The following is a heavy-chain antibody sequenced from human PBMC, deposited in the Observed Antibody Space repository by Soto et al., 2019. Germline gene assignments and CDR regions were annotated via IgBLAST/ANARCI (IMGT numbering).Heavy chain of an antibody. D-gene: IGHD4-17*01. V-gene: IGHV4-59*08. CDR1: SGPDRSHN. CDR2: VYYTGDT. Sequence: QVQLQQSGPRLVKPSETLSLTCTVSSGPDRSHNWGWIRQPPGRGLEWIGYVYYTGDTAYNPSLRGRGPISADTSPNEISLALNSVTAADTAGFYRGRQGIDYPHGLVGGGGQGTNVRLSS. CDR3: GRQGIDYPHGLVGG. J-gene: IGHJ6*01.